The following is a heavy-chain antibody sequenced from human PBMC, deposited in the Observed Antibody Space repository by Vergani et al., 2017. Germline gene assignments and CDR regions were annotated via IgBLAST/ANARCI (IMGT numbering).Heavy chain of an antibody. V-gene: IGHV3-23*01. D-gene: IGHD1-20*01. CDR2: ISGPGLST. CDR1: GFTFSNSA. Sequence: EVHLLESGGGLVQSGGSLRLSCAASGFTFSNSAVSWVRQAPGRGLAWVSSISGPGLSTYYEDSVKGRFSISRDNSKNTLYLQMNSLRVEDTAVYYCARAYGRYDWFDYWGQRTLVTVSS. CDR3: ARAYGRYDWFDY. J-gene: IGHJ4*01.